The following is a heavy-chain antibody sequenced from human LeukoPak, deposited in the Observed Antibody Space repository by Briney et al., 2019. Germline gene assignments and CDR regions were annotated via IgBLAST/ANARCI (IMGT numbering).Heavy chain of an antibody. Sequence: GALRLSCAASGFTFSSYAMHWVRQAPGKGLEWVAVISYDGSNKYYADSVKGRFTISRDNSKNTLYLQMNSLRAEDTAVYYCARDGGYCSSTSCYSYFDYWGQGTLVTVSS. CDR2: ISYDGSNK. V-gene: IGHV3-30-3*01. CDR3: ARDGGYCSSTSCYSYFDY. CDR1: GFTFSSYA. D-gene: IGHD2-2*01. J-gene: IGHJ4*02.